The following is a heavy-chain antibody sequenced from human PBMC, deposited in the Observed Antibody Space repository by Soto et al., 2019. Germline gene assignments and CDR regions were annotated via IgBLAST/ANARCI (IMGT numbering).Heavy chain of an antibody. CDR2: IYYSGST. CDR1: GGSISSSSYY. Sequence: SETLSLTCTVSGGSISSSSYYWGWIRQPPGKGLEWIGSIYYSGSTYYNPSLKSRVTISVDTSKNQFSLKLSSVTAADTAVYYCASSSSGNSSSWYYYGMDVWGQGTTVTVS. J-gene: IGHJ6*02. V-gene: IGHV4-39*01. CDR3: ASSSSGNSSSWYYYGMDV. D-gene: IGHD6-13*01.